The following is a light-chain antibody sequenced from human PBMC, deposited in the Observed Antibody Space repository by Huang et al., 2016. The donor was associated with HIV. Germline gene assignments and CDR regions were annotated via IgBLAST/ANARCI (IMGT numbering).Light chain of an antibody. CDR2: AAS. Sequence: EIVMTQSPATLAVSPGERATLSCRASQNVGSNLAWYQQKPGQAPRRIIFAASTRATSVPARFSGSGSGTEFTLTISSLQSEDFALYFCQQYNNWPTMYPFGQGTKVEIK. CDR1: QNVGSN. J-gene: IGKJ2*01. CDR3: QQYNNWPTMYP. V-gene: IGKV3-15*01.